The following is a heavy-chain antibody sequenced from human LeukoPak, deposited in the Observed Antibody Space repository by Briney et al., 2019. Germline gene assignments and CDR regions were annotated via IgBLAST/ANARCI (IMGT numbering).Heavy chain of an antibody. CDR1: GFTVSSNY. J-gene: IGHJ4*02. CDR2: IYSGGST. CDR3: ARGRRDYCDSSALHTFDY. D-gene: IGHD3-22*01. V-gene: IGHV3-66*01. Sequence: GGSLRLSCAASGFTVSSNYMSWVRQAPGKGLEWVSVIYSGGSTYYADSVKGRFTISRDNSKNTLYLQMNSLRAEDTAVYYCARGRRDYCDSSALHTFDYWGQGTLVTVSS.